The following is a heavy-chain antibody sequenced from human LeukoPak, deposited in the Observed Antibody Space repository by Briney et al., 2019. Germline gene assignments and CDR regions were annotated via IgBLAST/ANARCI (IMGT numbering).Heavy chain of an antibody. D-gene: IGHD1-26*01. CDR1: GGSISSYY. CDR2: VYYGGST. J-gene: IGHJ4*02. V-gene: IGHV4-39*07. Sequence: SETLSLTCTVSGGSISSYYWGWIRQPPGKGLEWIGSVYYGGSTYYSPSLKSRVTISVDTSKNQFSLKLSSVTAADTAVYFCARAERYSGSFDYWGQGALVTVSS. CDR3: ARAERYSGSFDY.